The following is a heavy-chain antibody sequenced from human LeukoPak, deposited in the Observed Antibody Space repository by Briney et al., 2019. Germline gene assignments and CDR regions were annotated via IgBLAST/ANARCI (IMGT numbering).Heavy chain of an antibody. CDR1: EFTFRSYA. Sequence: GRSLRLSCASSEFTFRSYAMYWVRQAPGKGLECVAVISYDGNDKYYADSVKGRFTISRDNSKNTLYLQMNSLRAEDTAVYYCARDYRIQIAPGTHTHYYYYYMDVWGKGTTVSASS. CDR3: ARDYRIQIAPGTHTHYYYYYMDV. CDR2: ISYDGNDK. J-gene: IGHJ6*03. D-gene: IGHD5-18*01. V-gene: IGHV3-30-3*01.